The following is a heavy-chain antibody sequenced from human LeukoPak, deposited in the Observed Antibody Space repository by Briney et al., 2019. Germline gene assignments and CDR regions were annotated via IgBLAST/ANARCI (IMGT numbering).Heavy chain of an antibody. CDR2: ISWNSGSI. V-gene: IGHV3-9*01. Sequence: PGRSLRLSCAASGFTFDDYAMHWVRQAPGKGLEWVSGISWNSGSIGYADSVKGRFTISRDNAKNSLYLQMNSLRAEDTALYYCAKDMTHRIAAVDVWGKGTTVTVSS. CDR3: AKDMTHRIAAVDV. D-gene: IGHD6-13*01. CDR1: GFTFDDYA. J-gene: IGHJ6*04.